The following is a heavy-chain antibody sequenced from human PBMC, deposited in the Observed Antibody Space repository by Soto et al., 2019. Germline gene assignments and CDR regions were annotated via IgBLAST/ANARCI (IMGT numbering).Heavy chain of an antibody. CDR2: IHSSGIT. V-gene: IGHV4-4*02. CDR3: AGQWSAGYGAFDP. J-gene: IGHJ5*02. Sequence: QVQLQESGPGQVKPSGTLSLTCAVSGGSVNNDKWWSWVRQPPGKGLEWIGEIHSSGITNYNPSLKSRASIFVDKFKNQFSVKLTSVTAADTAVYFCAGQWSAGYGAFDPWGQGTLVTVSS. CDR1: GGSVNNDKW. D-gene: IGHD3-9*01.